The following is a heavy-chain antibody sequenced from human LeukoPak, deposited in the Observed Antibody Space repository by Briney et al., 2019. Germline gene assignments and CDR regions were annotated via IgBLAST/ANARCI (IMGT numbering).Heavy chain of an antibody. Sequence: PSGTLSLTCAVSGDSISSGDYYWSWIRQPPGKGLEWIGYIYYSGSTYYNPSLKSRVTISVDTSKNQFSLKLSSVTAADTAVYYCARMFTEYQLFNWFDPWGQGPWSPSPQ. CDR1: GDSISSGDYY. CDR3: ARMFTEYQLFNWFDP. V-gene: IGHV4-30-4*01. D-gene: IGHD2-2*01. J-gene: IGHJ5*02. CDR2: IYYSGST.